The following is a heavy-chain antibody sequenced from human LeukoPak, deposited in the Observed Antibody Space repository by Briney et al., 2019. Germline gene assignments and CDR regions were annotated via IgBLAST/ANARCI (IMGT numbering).Heavy chain of an antibody. J-gene: IGHJ4*02. Sequence: GGSLRLSCAASGFTFSSYSMNWVRQAPGKGLEWGSSISSSSSYIYYADSVKGRFTISRDNAKNSLYLQMNSLRAEDTAVYYCARDNPEYQLLYDYWGQGTLVTVSS. D-gene: IGHD2-2*01. V-gene: IGHV3-21*01. CDR1: GFTFSSYS. CDR3: ARDNPEYQLLYDY. CDR2: ISSSSSYI.